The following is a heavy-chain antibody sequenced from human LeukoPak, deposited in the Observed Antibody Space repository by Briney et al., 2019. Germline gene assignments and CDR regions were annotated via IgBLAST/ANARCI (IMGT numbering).Heavy chain of an antibody. V-gene: IGHV4-61*02. J-gene: IGHJ4*02. CDR1: GYSISSGYY. D-gene: IGHD2-15*01. CDR2: IYTSGST. CDR3: ARDAPTAYCSGGSCYFDY. Sequence: PSETLSLTCTVSGYSISSGYYWSWIRQPAGKGLEWIGRIYTSGSTDYNPSLKSRVTISLDTSKNQFSLNLSSVTAADTAVYYCARDAPTAYCSGGSCYFDYWGQGTLVTVSS.